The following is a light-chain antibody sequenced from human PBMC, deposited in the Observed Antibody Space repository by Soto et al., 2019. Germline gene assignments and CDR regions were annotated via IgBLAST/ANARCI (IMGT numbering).Light chain of an antibody. Sequence: DIQMTQSPSSLSASLGDRVTITCRASHGRSEGLNWYQHKPGIAHKRLIYAASSSQSGVPSRFSGSGSETEFTLTISELQPEDFATYYCLQHYSHSPWTFGQGTKVEIK. CDR1: HGRSEG. CDR2: AAS. J-gene: IGKJ1*01. CDR3: LQHYSHSPWT. V-gene: IGKV1-17*02.